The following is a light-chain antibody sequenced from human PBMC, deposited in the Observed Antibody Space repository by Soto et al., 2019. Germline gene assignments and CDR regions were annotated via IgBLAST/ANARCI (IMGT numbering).Light chain of an antibody. CDR3: QQYDNLPVT. J-gene: IGKJ4*01. CDR2: DAS. V-gene: IGKV1-33*01. Sequence: DIQMTQSPSSLSASVGDTITITCQASRDINNYLNWYQQKPGKAPKLLIYDASNLETGVPSRFSGSGSGTDFTFTITSLQPEDIAAYYCQQYDNLPVTFGGGTKVEIE. CDR1: RDINNY.